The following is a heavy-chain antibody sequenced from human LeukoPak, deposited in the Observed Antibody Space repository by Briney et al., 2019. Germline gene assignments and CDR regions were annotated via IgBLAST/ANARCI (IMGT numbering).Heavy chain of an antibody. D-gene: IGHD3-10*01. Sequence: SQTLSLTCAVSGGSMSSNIYSWSWLRQPAGKGLEWIGHVYASGKTRYNPSLKSRVNLFVDKSKNQFSLKLTSVTAADTAVYYCARVATKEIRGYSFYEFYYYMDVWGKGTTVTVSS. CDR2: VYASGKT. V-gene: IGHV4-61*09. J-gene: IGHJ6*03. CDR1: GGSMSSNIYS. CDR3: ARVATKEIRGYSFYEFYYYMDV.